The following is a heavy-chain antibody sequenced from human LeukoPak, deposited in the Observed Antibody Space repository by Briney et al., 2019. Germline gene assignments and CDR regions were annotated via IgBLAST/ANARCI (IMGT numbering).Heavy chain of an antibody. J-gene: IGHJ4*02. D-gene: IGHD6-19*01. CDR2: TYYRSKWYN. V-gene: IGHV6-1*01. Sequence: SQTLSLTCAISGDSVSSNSAAWNWLRQSPSRGLEWLGRTYYRSKWYNDYAVSVKSRITINPDASKNQFSLQLNSVTPEDTAVYYCARDLIAVAGTPYFDYWGQGTLVTVSS. CDR1: GDSVSSNSAA. CDR3: ARDLIAVAGTPYFDY.